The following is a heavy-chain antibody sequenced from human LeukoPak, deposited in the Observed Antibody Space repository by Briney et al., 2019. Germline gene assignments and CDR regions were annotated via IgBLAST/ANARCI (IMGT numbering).Heavy chain of an antibody. CDR3: AREGGPPGDGDYVKKADFDY. D-gene: IGHD4-17*01. V-gene: IGHV3-30-3*01. CDR2: ISYDGSNK. J-gene: IGHJ4*02. CDR1: GFTFSSYA. Sequence: PGGSLRLSCAASGFTFSSYAMHWVRQAPGKGLEWVAVISYDGSNKYYADSVKGRFTISRDNAKNSLYLQMNSLRAEDTALYYCAREGGPPGDGDYVKKADFDYWGQGTLVTVSS.